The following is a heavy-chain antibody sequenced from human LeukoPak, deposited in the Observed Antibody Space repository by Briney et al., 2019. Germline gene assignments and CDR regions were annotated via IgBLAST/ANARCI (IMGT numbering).Heavy chain of an antibody. D-gene: IGHD6-13*01. Sequence: SETLSLTCTVSGGSISSSSYCWGWIRQPPGTGLECIGSIYYSGSTYYNPSLKSRVTISVDTSKNQFSLKLSSVTPADTAVYYCARAYSSSWYFNWFDPWGQGTLVTVSS. CDR1: GGSISSSSYC. J-gene: IGHJ5*02. CDR2: IYYSGST. V-gene: IGHV4-39*07. CDR3: ARAYSSSWYFNWFDP.